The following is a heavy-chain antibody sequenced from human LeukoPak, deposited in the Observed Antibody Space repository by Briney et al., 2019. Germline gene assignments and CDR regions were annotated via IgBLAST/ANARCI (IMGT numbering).Heavy chain of an antibody. CDR3: TTIRRTVTMDLDY. J-gene: IGHJ4*02. CDR1: GFTFSNAW. CDR2: IKNKTDGGTT. Sequence: KSGGSLRLSCAASGFTFSNAWMSWVRQAPGKGLEWVGRIKNKTDGGTTGYAAPVKGRFTISRDDSQNTLYLQMNSLKNEDTAVYYCTTIRRTVTMDLDYWGQGTLVTVSS. V-gene: IGHV3-15*01. D-gene: IGHD4-17*01.